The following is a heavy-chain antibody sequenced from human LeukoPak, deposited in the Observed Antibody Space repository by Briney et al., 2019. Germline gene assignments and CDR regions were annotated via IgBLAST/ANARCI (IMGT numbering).Heavy chain of an antibody. Sequence: ASVKVSCKASGYIFTSYDINWVRQATGQGLEWMGWMNPNSGNTGYAQKFQGRVTMTRNTSISTAYMELSSLRSEDTAVYYCARVGGYSGYAGRVDYMDVWGKGTTVTISS. CDR3: ARVGGYSGYAGRVDYMDV. D-gene: IGHD5-12*01. CDR2: MNPNSGNT. J-gene: IGHJ6*03. V-gene: IGHV1-8*02. CDR1: GYIFTSYD.